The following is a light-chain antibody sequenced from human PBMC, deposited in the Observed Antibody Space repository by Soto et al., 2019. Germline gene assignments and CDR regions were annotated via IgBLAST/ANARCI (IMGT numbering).Light chain of an antibody. CDR2: GAS. V-gene: IGKV3-20*01. J-gene: IGKJ3*01. CDR1: QSVSSSY. CDR3: QQYGSSPFT. Sequence: EIVLTQSPGTLSLSPGERATLSYRASQSVSSSYLAWYQQKPGQAPRLLIYGASSRATGIPDRFSGSGSGTDVTLTISRLEPEDFAVYYCQQYGSSPFTFGPGTKVDIK.